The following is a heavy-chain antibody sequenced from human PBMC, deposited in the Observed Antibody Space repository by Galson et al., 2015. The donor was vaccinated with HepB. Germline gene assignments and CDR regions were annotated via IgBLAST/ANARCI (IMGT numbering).Heavy chain of an antibody. D-gene: IGHD3-10*01. CDR3: ARPASGVQGVLDL. CDR1: GYSFTTYW. Sequence: QSGAEVKKPGESLKISCKGSGYSFTTYWIAWVRQMPGKGLEWMGVMYPGDSDATYSPSFQGQVTISIDKSIDTAYLQWSSLKASDTAIYYCARPASGVQGVLDLWGQGTLVTVSS. J-gene: IGHJ5*02. CDR2: MYPGDSDA. V-gene: IGHV5-51*03.